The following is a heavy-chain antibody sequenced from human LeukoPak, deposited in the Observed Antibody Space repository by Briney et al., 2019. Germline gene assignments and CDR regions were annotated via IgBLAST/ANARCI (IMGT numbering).Heavy chain of an antibody. Sequence: VASVKVSCKASAGTFSSYTISWVRQAPGQGLEWMGGIIPIFGTANYAQKFQGRVTITADESTSTAYMELSRLRSEDTAVYYCARATGDIVATSGDWGQGTLVTVSS. CDR1: AGTFSSYT. D-gene: IGHD5-12*01. V-gene: IGHV1-69*13. J-gene: IGHJ4*02. CDR2: IIPIFGTA. CDR3: ARATGDIVATSGD.